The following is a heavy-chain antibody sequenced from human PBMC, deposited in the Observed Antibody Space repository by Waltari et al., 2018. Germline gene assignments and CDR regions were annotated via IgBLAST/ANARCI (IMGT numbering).Heavy chain of an antibody. V-gene: IGHV4-61*09. CDR1: VRSLSSGSYY. Sequence: QVQLQESGPGLVKPSQTLSLTCPVPVRSLSSGSYYWGWIREPAGKGMEWIGYIYTRGSTNYNPSLKSRVTISVDTSKNQFSLKLSSVTAADTAVYYCARDSGWDGRWGQGTLVTVSS. CDR3: ARDSGWDGR. J-gene: IGHJ4*02. D-gene: IGHD6-19*01. CDR2: IYTRGST.